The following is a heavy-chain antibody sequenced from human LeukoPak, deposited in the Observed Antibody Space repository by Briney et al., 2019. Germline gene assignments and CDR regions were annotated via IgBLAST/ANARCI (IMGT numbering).Heavy chain of an antibody. CDR2: ISSSGSSI. CDR3: AREPLFYGNDY. Sequence: GGSLRLSCEASGFSFSSYSINWVRQSPGKGLEWISYISSSGSSIYYADSVKGRFVISRDNAKNTLYLQMDTLRAEDTAVYYCAREPLFYGNDYWGQGTLVTVSS. D-gene: IGHD2/OR15-2a*01. J-gene: IGHJ4*02. CDR1: GFSFSSYS. V-gene: IGHV3-48*01.